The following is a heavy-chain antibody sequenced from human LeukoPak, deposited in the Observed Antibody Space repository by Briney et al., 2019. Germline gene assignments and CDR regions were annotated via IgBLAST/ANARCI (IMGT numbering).Heavy chain of an antibody. CDR2: ISGSGYNT. CDR1: GFTFSSYT. J-gene: IGHJ3*02. Sequence: GGSLRLSCAASGFTFSSYTLSWVRQAPGKGLEWVSTISGSGYNTYYADSVKGRFTISRDNSKNTLYLQMNSLRAEDTAAYYCAKPVGDIRGSTRIDAFDIWGQGTMVTVSS. CDR3: AKPVGDIRGSTRIDAFDI. V-gene: IGHV3-23*01. D-gene: IGHD3-22*01.